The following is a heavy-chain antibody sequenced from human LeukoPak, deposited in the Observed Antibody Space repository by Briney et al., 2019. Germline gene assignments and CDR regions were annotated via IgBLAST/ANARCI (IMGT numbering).Heavy chain of an antibody. J-gene: IGHJ4*02. CDR3: RLLLIRYGDY. D-gene: IGHD3-22*01. V-gene: IGHV4-39*01. Sequence: SETLSLTCTVSGGSISSSSYYWGWIRQPPGKGPEWIGSIYYSGSTYYNPSLKSRVTISVDTSKNQFSLKLSSVTAADTAVYYCRLLLIRYGDYWGQGTLVTVSS. CDR1: GGSISSSSYY. CDR2: IYYSGST.